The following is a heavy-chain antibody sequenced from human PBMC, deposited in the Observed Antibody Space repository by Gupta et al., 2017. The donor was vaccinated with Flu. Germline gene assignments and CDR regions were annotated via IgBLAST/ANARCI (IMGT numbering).Heavy chain of an antibody. CDR3: TTRLERRTEFDY. Sequence: EVQLVESGGGLVKPGGSLRLSCAASGFTFSNAWMSWVRQAPGKGLEWVGRIKSKTDGGTTDYAAPVKGRFTISRDDSKNTLYLQMNSLKTEDTAVYYCTTRLERRTEFDYWGHGTLVTVSS. D-gene: IGHD1-1*01. V-gene: IGHV3-15*01. J-gene: IGHJ4*01. CDR2: IKSKTDGGTT. CDR1: GFTFSNAW.